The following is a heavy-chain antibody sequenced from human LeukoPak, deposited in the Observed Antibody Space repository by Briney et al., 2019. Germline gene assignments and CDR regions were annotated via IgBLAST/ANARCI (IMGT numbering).Heavy chain of an antibody. Sequence: SETLSLTCTVSGGPISSYYWSWIRQPPGKGLEWIGYIYYSGSTNYNPSLKSRVTISVDTSKNQFSLKLSSVTAADTAVYYCARVGGILTGPRFDPWGQGTLVTVSS. D-gene: IGHD3-9*01. CDR2: IYYSGST. CDR3: ARVGGILTGPRFDP. J-gene: IGHJ5*02. V-gene: IGHV4-59*01. CDR1: GGPISSYY.